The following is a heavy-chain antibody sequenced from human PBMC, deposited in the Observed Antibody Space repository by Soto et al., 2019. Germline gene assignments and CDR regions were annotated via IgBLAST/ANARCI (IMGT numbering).Heavy chain of an antibody. CDR2: MSGSSSTI. Sequence: EVQLVESGGRLVQPGGSLRLSCAATGFTFSSYSMNWVRQAPGKGLEWISYMSGSSSTIYYADSVEGRFTISRDNAKNALYLQMSSLRAEDTSVYYCARDRAEDYWGQGTLVTVSS. J-gene: IGHJ4*02. CDR3: ARDRAEDY. V-gene: IGHV3-48*01. CDR1: GFTFSSYS.